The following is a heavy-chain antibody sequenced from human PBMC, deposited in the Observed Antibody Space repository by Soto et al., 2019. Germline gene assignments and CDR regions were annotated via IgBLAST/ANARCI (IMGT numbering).Heavy chain of an antibody. CDR3: ATVTRYYYYGMDV. CDR2: FDPEDGET. Sequence: SVKVACKFSGYTLTELSMHLVRQAPGKGLEWMGGFDPEDGETIYAQKFQGRVTMTEDTSTDTASMELSSLRSEYTAVYYCATVTRYYYYGMDVWGQGTTVTVSS. CDR1: GYTLTELS. V-gene: IGHV1-24*01. J-gene: IGHJ6*02.